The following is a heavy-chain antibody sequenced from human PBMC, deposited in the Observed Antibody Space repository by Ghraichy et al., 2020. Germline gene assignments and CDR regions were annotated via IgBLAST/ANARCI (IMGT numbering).Heavy chain of an antibody. D-gene: IGHD2-2*01. Sequence: ASVKVSCKASGYTFTSYGISWVRQAPGQGLEWMGWISAYNGNTNYAQKLQGRVTMTTDTSTSTAYMELRSLRSDDTAVYYCARIGYCSSTSCYYDSYYGMDVWGQGTTVTVSS. J-gene: IGHJ6*02. CDR1: GYTFTSYG. CDR2: ISAYNGNT. V-gene: IGHV1-18*04. CDR3: ARIGYCSSTSCYYDSYYGMDV.